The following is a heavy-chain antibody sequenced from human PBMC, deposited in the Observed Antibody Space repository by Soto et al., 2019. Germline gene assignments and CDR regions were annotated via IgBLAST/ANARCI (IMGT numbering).Heavy chain of an antibody. CDR3: ARDWGDYYDSSGPDY. J-gene: IGHJ4*02. Sequence: ASVKVSCKASGYTFTGCYMHWVRQAPGQGLEWMGWINPNSGGTNYAQKFQGRVTMTRDTSISTAYMELSRLRSDDTAVYYCARDWGDYYDSSGPDYWGQGTLVTVSS. V-gene: IGHV1-2*02. CDR2: INPNSGGT. CDR1: GYTFTGCY. D-gene: IGHD3-22*01.